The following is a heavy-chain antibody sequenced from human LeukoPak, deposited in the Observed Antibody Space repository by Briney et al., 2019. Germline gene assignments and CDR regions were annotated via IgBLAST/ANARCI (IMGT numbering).Heavy chain of an antibody. D-gene: IGHD6-13*01. Sequence: PGGSLRLSCAASGFTFSSYSMNWVRQAPGKGLEWVSYISSSSSTIYYADSVKGRFTISRDNAKNSLYLQMNSLRDEDTAVYYCARDIGSSWYDDYYGMDVWGQGTTVTVSS. J-gene: IGHJ6*02. CDR3: ARDIGSSWYDDYYGMDV. CDR1: GFTFSSYS. V-gene: IGHV3-48*02. CDR2: ISSSSSTI.